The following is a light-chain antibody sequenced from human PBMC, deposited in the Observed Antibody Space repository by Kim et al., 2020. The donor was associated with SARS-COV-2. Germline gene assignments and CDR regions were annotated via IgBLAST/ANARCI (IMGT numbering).Light chain of an antibody. Sequence: LAPGERAPLSGRASQSVGSSYLAWYQQKPGQAPRLLIHGASNRATGIPDRFSGSGSGTDFTLTISRLEPEDFAVYYCQQYGGSPVTFGQGTKLEI. V-gene: IGKV3-20*01. CDR2: GAS. J-gene: IGKJ2*01. CDR1: QSVGSSY. CDR3: QQYGGSPVT.